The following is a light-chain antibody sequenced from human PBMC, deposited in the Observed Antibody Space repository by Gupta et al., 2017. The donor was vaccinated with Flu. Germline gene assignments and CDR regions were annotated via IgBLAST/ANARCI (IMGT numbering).Light chain of an antibody. CDR1: SPNIGKNH. Sequence: SVLTQPPSVSAAPGQRVTISCPGSSPNIGKNHVSWYQQFPGAAPKLLMYDDGKRPSGIPDRFSGSKSGSSATLAITGLQTGDEADYYCGTWDGSLSGVVFGGGTTLTVV. CDR2: DDG. J-gene: IGLJ2*01. CDR3: GTWDGSLSGVV. V-gene: IGLV1-51*01.